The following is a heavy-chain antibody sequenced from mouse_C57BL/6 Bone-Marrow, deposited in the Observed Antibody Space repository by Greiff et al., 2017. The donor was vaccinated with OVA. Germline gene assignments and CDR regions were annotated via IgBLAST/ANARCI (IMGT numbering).Heavy chain of an antibody. CDR2: IYPGSGST. CDR3: ARTYYDYVGWFAY. D-gene: IGHD2-4*01. V-gene: IGHV1-55*01. Sequence: QVQLQQPGAELVKPGASVKMSCKASGYTFTSYWITWVKQRPGQGLEWIGDIYPGSGSTNYNEKFKSKATLTVDTSSSTAYMQLSSLTSEDSAVYYCARTYYDYVGWFAYWGQGTLVTVSA. CDR1: GYTFTSYW. J-gene: IGHJ3*01.